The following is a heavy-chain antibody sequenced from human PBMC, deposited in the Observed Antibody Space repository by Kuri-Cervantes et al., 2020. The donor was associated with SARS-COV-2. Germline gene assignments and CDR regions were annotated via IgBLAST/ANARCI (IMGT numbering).Heavy chain of an antibody. CDR3: ARENNPPGIAAAGVGWDWFDP. CDR1: GGSISSSSYY. J-gene: IGHJ5*02. CDR2: IYHSGST. D-gene: IGHD6-13*01. Sequence: GSLRLSCTVSGGSISSSSYYWGWIRQPPGKGLEWIGSIYHSGSTYYNPSLKRRVTISVDTSKNQFSLKLSSVTAADTAVYYCARENNPPGIAAAGVGWDWFDPWGQGTMVTVSS. V-gene: IGHV4-39*07.